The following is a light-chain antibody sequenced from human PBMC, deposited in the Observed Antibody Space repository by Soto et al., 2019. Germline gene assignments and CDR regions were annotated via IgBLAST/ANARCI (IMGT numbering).Light chain of an antibody. CDR1: SGHSNYA. V-gene: IGLV4-69*01. Sequence: QPVLTQSPSASASLGASVKLTCTLSSGHSNYAIAWHQQQAEKGPRFLMKLNSDGSHSKGDGIPDRFSGSISGAERYLTISSLQSEDEADYYCQTWDTGIWVFGGGTKLTVL. J-gene: IGLJ3*02. CDR2: LNSDGSH. CDR3: QTWDTGIWV.